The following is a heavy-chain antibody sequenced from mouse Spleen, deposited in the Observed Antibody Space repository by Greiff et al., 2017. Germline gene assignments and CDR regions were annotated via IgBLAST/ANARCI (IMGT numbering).Heavy chain of an antibody. CDR2: IYPGDGDT. D-gene: IGHD1-1*01. J-gene: IGHJ2*01. CDR3: ARWITTVDVDY. CDR1: GYAFSSYW. Sequence: QVQLQQSGAELVRPGSSVKISCKASGYAFSSYWMNWVKQRPGQGLEWIGQIYPGDGDTNYNGKFKGKATLTADKSSSTAYMQLSSLTSEDSAVYFCARWITTVDVDYWGQGTTLTVSS. V-gene: IGHV1-80*01.